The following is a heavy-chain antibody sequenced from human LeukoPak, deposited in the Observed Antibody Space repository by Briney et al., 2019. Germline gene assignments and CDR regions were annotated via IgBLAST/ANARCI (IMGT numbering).Heavy chain of an antibody. Sequence: SQTXSLTCALSGDSVSSNSAGWNWIRQSGSRGLEWLGRTYYRSKLYNDYAEAVKSRITINPDTSKNKFSLQLNSVTPEDTAVYYCARAQVLAAAGLYYGMDVWGQGTTVTVSS. D-gene: IGHD6-13*01. CDR2: TYYRSKLYN. CDR1: GDSVSSNSAG. J-gene: IGHJ6*02. CDR3: ARAQVLAAAGLYYGMDV. V-gene: IGHV6-1*01.